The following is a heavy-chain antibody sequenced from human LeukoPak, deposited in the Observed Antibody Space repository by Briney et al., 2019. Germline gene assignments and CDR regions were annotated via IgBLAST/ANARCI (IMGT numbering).Heavy chain of an antibody. CDR1: GGSISSYY. CDR3: ARDQAAYSSSWYSLPNWFDP. CDR2: IYYSGST. Sequence: PSETLSLTCTVSGGSISSYYWSWIRQPPGKGLEWIGYIYYSGSTNYNPSLKSRVTISVDTSKNQFSLKLSPVTAADTAVYYCARDQAAYSSSWYSLPNWFDPWGQGTLVTVSS. D-gene: IGHD6-13*01. J-gene: IGHJ5*02. V-gene: IGHV4-59*12.